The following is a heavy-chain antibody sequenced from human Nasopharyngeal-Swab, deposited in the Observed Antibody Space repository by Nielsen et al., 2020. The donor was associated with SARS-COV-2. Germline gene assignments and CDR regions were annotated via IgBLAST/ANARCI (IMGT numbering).Heavy chain of an antibody. J-gene: IGHJ4*02. CDR3: VRDAIATVTTPPDY. V-gene: IGHV3-7*01. Sequence: GESLKISCAASGFTFSSYWMSWVRQAPGKGLEWVDNIKQDGGEKNYVDSVKGRFTISRDNAKNSLYLQMNTLRAEDTAVYYCVRDAIATVTTPPDYWGQGTLVTVSS. CDR1: GFTFSSYW. CDR2: IKQDGGEK. D-gene: IGHD4-17*01.